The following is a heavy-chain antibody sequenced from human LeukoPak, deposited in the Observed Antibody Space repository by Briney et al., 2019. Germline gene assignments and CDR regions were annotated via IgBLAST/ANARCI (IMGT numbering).Heavy chain of an antibody. J-gene: IGHJ6*03. CDR1: GFTFSSYS. CDR3: AKSRTLYYMDV. Sequence: GGSLRLSCAASGFTFSSYSMSWVRQAPGKGLEWVSSISSSSSYIYYADSVKGRFTISRDNAKNSLYLQMNSLRAEDTAVYYCAKSRTLYYMDVWGKGTTVTVSS. D-gene: IGHD1-14*01. CDR2: ISSSSSYI. V-gene: IGHV3-21*04.